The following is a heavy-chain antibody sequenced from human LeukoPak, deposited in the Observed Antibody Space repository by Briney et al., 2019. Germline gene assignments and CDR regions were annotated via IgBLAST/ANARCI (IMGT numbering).Heavy chain of an antibody. V-gene: IGHV4-34*01. D-gene: IGHD2-8*01. Sequence: PSETLSLTCAVYGGSFSDYYCNWIRQPPGKGLEWIGEINHSGSTNYNPSLKSRVTISVDTSKNQFSLKLSSVTAADTAVYYRARGGYCTNGVCYRPQHFYYYMDVWGKGTTVTVSS. CDR1: GGSFSDYY. J-gene: IGHJ6*03. CDR2: INHSGST. CDR3: ARGGYCTNGVCYRPQHFYYYMDV.